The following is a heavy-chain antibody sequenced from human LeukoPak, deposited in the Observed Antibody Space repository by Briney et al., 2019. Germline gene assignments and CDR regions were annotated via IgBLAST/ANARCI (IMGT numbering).Heavy chain of an antibody. J-gene: IGHJ4*02. CDR2: IKQDGSEK. Sequence: GGSLRLSCAASGFTFSNCWMSWVRQVPGKGLEWVANIKQDGSEKYYVDSVKGRFTISRDNAKNSVYLQMNSLGAEDTAVYYCAKDPAPWGQGTLVTVSS. V-gene: IGHV3-7*01. CDR3: AKDPAP. CDR1: GFTFSNCW.